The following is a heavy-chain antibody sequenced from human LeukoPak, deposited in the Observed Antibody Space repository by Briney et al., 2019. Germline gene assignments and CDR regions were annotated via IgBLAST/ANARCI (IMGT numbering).Heavy chain of an antibody. V-gene: IGHV4-34*01. CDR2: INHSGST. Sequence: PSXXLSLTCAVYGGSFSGYYWSWIRQPPGKGLEWIGEINHSGSTNYNTSLKRRVTISVDTSKKKLSLKLSSVTAADTAVYYCARAARRMVRGVIITPYDYWGQGTLVTVSS. CDR3: ARAARRMVRGVIITPYDY. J-gene: IGHJ4*02. CDR1: GGSFSGYY. D-gene: IGHD3-10*01.